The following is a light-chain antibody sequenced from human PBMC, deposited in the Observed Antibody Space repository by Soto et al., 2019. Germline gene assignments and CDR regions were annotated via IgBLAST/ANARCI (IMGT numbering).Light chain of an antibody. Sequence: EIVMTQSPATLSLSPGEGATLSCRASQTIDNTLAWYKRKPGQAPRLLSYDASTRATGVPARFSGSGSGTEFTLTISSLKSEDFEVYYCQHYNYWPYTFGQGTKVDI. CDR3: QHYNYWPYT. J-gene: IGKJ2*01. CDR2: DAS. V-gene: IGKV3-15*01. CDR1: QTIDNT.